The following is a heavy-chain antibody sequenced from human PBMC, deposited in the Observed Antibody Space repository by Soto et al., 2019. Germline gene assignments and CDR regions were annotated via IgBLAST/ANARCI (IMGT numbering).Heavy chain of an antibody. CDR3: ARVELIFVAAKKIFDY. J-gene: IGHJ4*02. D-gene: IGHD6-13*01. CDR1: KSIFTGYG. Sequence: GGSLRLSCAASKSIFTGYGMHWVRQTPGKGLEWVAVIRFDGTEEHYADSVKGRFTISRDNSKNMLYLQMNSLRVEDTAVYYCARVELIFVAAKKIFDYWGQGTLVTVSS. CDR2: IRFDGTEE. V-gene: IGHV3-33*01.